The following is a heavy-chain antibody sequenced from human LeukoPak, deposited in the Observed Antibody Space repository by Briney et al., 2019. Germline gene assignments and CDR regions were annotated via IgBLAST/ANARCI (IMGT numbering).Heavy chain of an antibody. CDR1: EFTFDDYA. J-gene: IGHJ4*02. CDR3: AKGALRYYDSSGYYSSYFDY. D-gene: IGHD3-22*01. V-gene: IGHV3-9*01. Sequence: PGGSLRLSCAASEFTFDDYAMHWVRHAPGKGLEWVSGISWNSGSIVYADSVKGRFTISRDNAKNSLYLQMNSLRAEDTALYYCAKGALRYYDSSGYYSSYFDYWGQGTLVTVSS. CDR2: ISWNSGSI.